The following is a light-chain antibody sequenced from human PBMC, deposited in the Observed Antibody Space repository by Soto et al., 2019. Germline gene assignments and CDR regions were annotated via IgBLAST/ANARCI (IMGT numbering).Light chain of an antibody. V-gene: IGKV1-9*01. J-gene: IGKJ4*01. CDR3: QHVKTYPRT. CDR2: EES. CDR1: QAVRNN. Sequence: DIHLTQSASFLSASVGDRVTITCRPSQAVRNNRAWYQQKPGKPPKLLIYEESTLHSGVPSRFSCRKSGTQFPLTIDSLQTEDFATYYCQHVKTYPRTFGGGTKVEIK.